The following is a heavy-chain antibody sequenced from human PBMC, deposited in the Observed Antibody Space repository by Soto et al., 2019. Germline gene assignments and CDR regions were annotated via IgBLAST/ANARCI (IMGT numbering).Heavy chain of an antibody. CDR2: ISSSSSTI. CDR1: GFTFSSYS. Sequence: PGGSLRLSCAASGFTFSSYSMNWVRQAPGKGLEWVSYISSSSSTIYYADSVKGRFTISRDNAKNSLYLQMNSLRDEDTAVYYCARDSPNDYYDSSGSFDIWGQGTMVTV. V-gene: IGHV3-48*02. CDR3: ARDSPNDYYDSSGSFDI. D-gene: IGHD3-22*01. J-gene: IGHJ3*02.